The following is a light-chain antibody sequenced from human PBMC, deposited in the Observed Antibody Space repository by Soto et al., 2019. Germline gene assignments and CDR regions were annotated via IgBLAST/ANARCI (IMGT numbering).Light chain of an antibody. V-gene: IGLV2-14*01. CDR3: SSYTSSSTPYVV. Sequence: QSVLTQPASVSGSPGQSITISCTGTSSDVGGYNYVSWYQQHPGKAPKLMIYDVSNRPSGVSNRFSGSKSGNTASLTISGLQAEDEADDYCSSYTSSSTPYVVFGGGTKVTVL. CDR1: SSDVGGYNY. J-gene: IGLJ2*01. CDR2: DVS.